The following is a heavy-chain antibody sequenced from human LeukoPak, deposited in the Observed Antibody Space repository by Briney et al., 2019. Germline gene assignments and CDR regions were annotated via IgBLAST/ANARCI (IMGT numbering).Heavy chain of an antibody. CDR3: ARAVAGTIDY. J-gene: IGHJ4*02. CDR2: IYYSVSF. V-gene: IGHV4-39*01. Sequence: SETLSLTCTVSGGSISSSSYSWGWIRQPPGKGLEWIGSIYYSVSFYYNPSLKSRVTISVDTSKNQFSLKLSSVTAADTAVYYCARAVAGTIDYWGQGILVTVSS. CDR1: GGSISSSSYS. D-gene: IGHD6-19*01.